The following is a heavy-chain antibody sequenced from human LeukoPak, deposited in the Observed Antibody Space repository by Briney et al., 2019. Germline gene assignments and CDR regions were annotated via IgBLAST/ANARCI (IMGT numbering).Heavy chain of an antibody. Sequence: GASVKVSFKGSGYTFTIYGISWVRQAPAQGLEWMGWISAYNGNTNYAQKLQGRVTMTTDTSTSTAYMALRSLRSDDTAVYYCARDVGATYMDVWGKGTTVTVSS. CDR3: ARDVGATYMDV. J-gene: IGHJ6*03. CDR1: GYTFTIYG. D-gene: IGHD1-26*01. V-gene: IGHV1-18*01. CDR2: ISAYNGNT.